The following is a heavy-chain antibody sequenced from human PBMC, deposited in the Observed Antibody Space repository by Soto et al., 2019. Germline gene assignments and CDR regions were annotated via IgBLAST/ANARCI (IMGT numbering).Heavy chain of an antibody. CDR2: INHSGST. V-gene: IGHV4-34*01. CDR3: ALPWFGDAYYYGMDV. Sequence: SETLSLTCDVYGGSFSGYYWSWIRQPPGKGLEWIGEINHSGSTNYNPSLKSRVTISVDTSKNQFSLKLSSVTAADTAVYYCALPWFGDAYYYGMDVWGQGTTVTVSS. D-gene: IGHD3-10*01. J-gene: IGHJ6*02. CDR1: GGSFSGYY.